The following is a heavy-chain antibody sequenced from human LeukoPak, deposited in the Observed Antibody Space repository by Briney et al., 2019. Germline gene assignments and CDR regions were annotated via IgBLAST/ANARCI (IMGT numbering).Heavy chain of an antibody. CDR1: GFTFSSYR. Sequence: GGSLRLFCSASGFTFSSYRMIWVRQPPGKGLEWVSSISSISSYLQYPDSVKDRFTISRGSAKNSLYLQTNSRSAQDPAVDYWARGGFLAFDFWGQGTMVTVSS. V-gene: IGHV3-21*01. J-gene: IGHJ3*01. D-gene: IGHD2/OR15-2a*01. CDR2: ISSISSYL. CDR3: ARGGFLAFDF.